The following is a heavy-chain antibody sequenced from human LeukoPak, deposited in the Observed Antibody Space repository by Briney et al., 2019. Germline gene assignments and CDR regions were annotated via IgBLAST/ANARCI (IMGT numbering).Heavy chain of an antibody. D-gene: IGHD1-26*01. CDR2: IYPGDSDT. CDR1: GYSFTSYW. CDR3: ARRIVGATYAFDI. Sequence: GESLKISCKGSGYSFTSYWIGWVRQMPGKGLEWMGIIYPGDSDTRYGPSFQGQVTISADKSISTAYLQWSSLKASDTAMYYCARRIVGATYAFDIWGQGTMVTVSS. V-gene: IGHV5-51*01. J-gene: IGHJ3*02.